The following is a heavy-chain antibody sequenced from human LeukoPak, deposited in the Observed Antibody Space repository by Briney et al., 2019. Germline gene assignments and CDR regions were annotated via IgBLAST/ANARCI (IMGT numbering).Heavy chain of an antibody. CDR2: IYYSGST. J-gene: IGHJ4*02. Sequence: SETLSLTCTVSGGSISSSSYYWGWIRQPPGTGLEWIGSIYYSGSTYYNPSLKSRVTISVDTSKNQFSLKLSSVTAADTAVYYCARDIPPFDYWGQGTLVTVSS. V-gene: IGHV4-39*07. CDR3: ARDIPPFDY. CDR1: GGSISSSSYY. D-gene: IGHD2-2*02.